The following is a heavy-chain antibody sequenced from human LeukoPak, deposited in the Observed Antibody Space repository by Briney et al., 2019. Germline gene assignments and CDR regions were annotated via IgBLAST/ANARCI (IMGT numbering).Heavy chain of an antibody. D-gene: IGHD1-26*01. J-gene: IGHJ5*02. V-gene: IGHV1-69*05. Sequence: SVKVSCKAPGGTFSSYAISWVRQAPGQGLEWMGGIIPIFGTANYAQKFQGRVTITTDESTSTAYMELSSLRSEDTAVYYCASGYSGSYYDWFDPWGQGTLVTVSS. CDR2: IIPIFGTA. CDR1: GGTFSSYA. CDR3: ASGYSGSYYDWFDP.